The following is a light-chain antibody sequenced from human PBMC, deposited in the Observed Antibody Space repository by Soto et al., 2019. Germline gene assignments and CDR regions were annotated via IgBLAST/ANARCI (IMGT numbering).Light chain of an antibody. J-gene: IGKJ1*01. Sequence: EIVMTHSPPTLSVSPWERATLSWRASQSVSSNLAWYQQKPGQAPRLLIYGASTRATGIPARFSGSGSGTEFTLTISSLQSEDFAVYYCQQYNNWPRTFGQGTKVDIK. V-gene: IGKV3-15*01. CDR3: QQYNNWPRT. CDR1: QSVSSN. CDR2: GAS.